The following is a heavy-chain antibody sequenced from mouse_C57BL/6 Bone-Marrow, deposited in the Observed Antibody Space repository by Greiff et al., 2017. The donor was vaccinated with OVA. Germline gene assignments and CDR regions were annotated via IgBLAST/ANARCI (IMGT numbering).Heavy chain of an antibody. CDR1: GFTFSSYA. CDR3: TIWDGSSIYYAMDY. CDR2: ISSGGDYI. Sequence: EVQGVESGEGLVKPGGSLKLSCAASGFTFSSYAMSWVRQTPEKRLEWVAYISSGGDYIYYADTVKGRFTISRDNARNTLYLQMSSLKSEDTAMYYCTIWDGSSIYYAMDYWGQGTSVTVSS. V-gene: IGHV5-9-1*02. D-gene: IGHD1-1*01. J-gene: IGHJ4*01.